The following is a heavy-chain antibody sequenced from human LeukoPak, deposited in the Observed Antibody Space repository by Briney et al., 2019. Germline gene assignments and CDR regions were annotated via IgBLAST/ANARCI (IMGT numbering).Heavy chain of an antibody. CDR1: GFTFSSYW. D-gene: IGHD3-22*01. CDR3: ARESTMIVVVITNYGMDV. Sequence: GGSLRLSCAASGFTFSSYWMSWVRQAPGKGLEWVANIKQDGSEKYYVDSVKGRFTISRDNAKNSLYLQMNSLRAEDTAVYYCARESTMIVVVITNYGMDVWGQGITVTVSS. CDR2: IKQDGSEK. J-gene: IGHJ6*02. V-gene: IGHV3-7*01.